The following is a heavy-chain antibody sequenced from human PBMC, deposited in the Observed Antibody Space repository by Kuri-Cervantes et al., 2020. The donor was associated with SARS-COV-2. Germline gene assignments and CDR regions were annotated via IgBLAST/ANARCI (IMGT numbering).Heavy chain of an antibody. J-gene: IGHJ4*02. D-gene: IGHD3-3*01. Sequence: GSLRLSCAVYGGSFSDYYWGWIRQPPGEGLEWIGSIYYSGSTYYNPSLKSRVTISVDTPKNQFSLKLSSVTAADTAVYYCARVDYDFWGGYSDYWGQGTLVTVSS. CDR2: IYYSGST. CDR1: GGSFSDYY. CDR3: ARVDYDFWGGYSDY. V-gene: IGHV4-34*01.